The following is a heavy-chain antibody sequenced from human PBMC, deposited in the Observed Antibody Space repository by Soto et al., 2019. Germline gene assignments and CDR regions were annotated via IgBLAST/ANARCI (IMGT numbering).Heavy chain of an antibody. V-gene: IGHV3-30*18. J-gene: IGHJ6*02. D-gene: IGHD2-2*01. Sequence: GGSLRLSCAASGFTVSSNYMSWVRQAPGKGLEWVAVISYDGSNKYYADSVKGRFTISRDNSKNTLYLQMNSLRAEDTAVYYCAKEDIVLVPAAGGDYYYYGMDVWGQGTTVTVSS. CDR3: AKEDIVLVPAAGGDYYYYGMDV. CDR1: GFTVSSNY. CDR2: ISYDGSNK.